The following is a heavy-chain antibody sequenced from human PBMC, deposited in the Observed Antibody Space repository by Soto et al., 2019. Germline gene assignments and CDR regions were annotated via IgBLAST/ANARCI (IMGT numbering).Heavy chain of an antibody. J-gene: IGHJ3*02. V-gene: IGHV2-5*01. CDR2: IYWNDDK. Sequence: QITLKESGPTLVKPTQTLTLTCTFSGFSLSTSGVGVGWIRQPPGKALEWLALIYWNDDKRYSPSLKSRLTITKDTSKNQVVGRRRGVDPVDTATYYCAHSETDNAFDIWGQGTMVTVSS. CDR3: AHSETDNAFDI. CDR1: GFSLSTSGVG.